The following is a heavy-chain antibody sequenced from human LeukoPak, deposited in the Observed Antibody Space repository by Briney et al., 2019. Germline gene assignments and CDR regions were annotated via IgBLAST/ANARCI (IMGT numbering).Heavy chain of an antibody. Sequence: ASVKVSCKASGYTFTSYGISWVRQAPGQGLEWMGWISAYNGNTNYAQKLQGRVTMTTDTSTSTDYMELRSLRSDDTAVYYCARDLPSYDILTGYYFDYWGQGTLVTVSS. CDR1: GYTFTSYG. V-gene: IGHV1-18*01. CDR2: ISAYNGNT. D-gene: IGHD3-9*01. CDR3: ARDLPSYDILTGYYFDY. J-gene: IGHJ4*02.